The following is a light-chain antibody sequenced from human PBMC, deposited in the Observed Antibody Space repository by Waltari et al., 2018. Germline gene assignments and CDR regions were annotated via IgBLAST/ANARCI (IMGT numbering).Light chain of an antibody. Sequence: DIVMTQSPDSLGVSLGERATINCKSSKSVLYSSDNNNYLAWYQQKAGQPHTVLIYWASTRESGVPDRFSASGSGTDFTLTITNLQPEDVAVYYCQQYYHTPYTFVQGTKLDIK. CDR3: QQYYHTPYT. V-gene: IGKV4-1*01. CDR1: KSVLYSSDNNNY. J-gene: IGKJ2*01. CDR2: WAS.